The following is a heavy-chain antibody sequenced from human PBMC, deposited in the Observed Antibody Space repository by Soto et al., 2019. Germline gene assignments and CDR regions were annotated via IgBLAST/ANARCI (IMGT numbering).Heavy chain of an antibody. J-gene: IGHJ3*02. CDR3: TRLDSRSVTIFGVVTPRAFDI. V-gene: IGHV3-73*01. CDR1: GFTFSGSA. CDR2: IRSKANSYAT. D-gene: IGHD3-3*01. Sequence: PGGSLRLSCAASGFTFSGSAMHWVRQASGKGLEWVGRIRSKANSYATAYAASVKGRFTISRDDSKNTAYLQMNSLKTEDTAVYYCTRLDSRSVTIFGVVTPRAFDIWGQGTMVTVSS.